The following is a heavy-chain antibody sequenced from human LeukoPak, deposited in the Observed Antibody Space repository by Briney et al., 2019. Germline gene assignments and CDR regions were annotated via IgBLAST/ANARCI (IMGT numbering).Heavy chain of an antibody. CDR1: GYTFTGYY. J-gene: IGHJ6*03. D-gene: IGHD6-13*01. CDR3: AKDSYGSTWYGYMDV. Sequence: ASVKVSCKASGYTFTGYYMHWVRQAPGQGLEWMGWINPNSGGTNYAQKFQGRVTMTRDTSISTAYMELSRLRSDDTAVYYCAKDSYGSTWYGYMDVWGKGTTVTVSS. V-gene: IGHV1-2*02. CDR2: INPNSGGT.